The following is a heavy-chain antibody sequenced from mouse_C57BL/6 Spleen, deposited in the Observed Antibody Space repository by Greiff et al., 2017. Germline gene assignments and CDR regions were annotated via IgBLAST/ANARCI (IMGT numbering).Heavy chain of an antibody. CDR3: ARSLGGGPDWYFDV. D-gene: IGHD1-1*02. CDR2: INPNYGTT. J-gene: IGHJ1*03. CDR1: GYSFTDYN. V-gene: IGHV1-39*01. Sequence: EVKLMESGPELVKPGASVKISCKASGYSFTDYNMNWVKQSNGKSLEWIGVINPNYGTTSYNQKFKGKATLTVDQSSSTAYMQLNSLTSEDSAVYYCARSLGGGPDWYFDVWGTGTTVTVSS.